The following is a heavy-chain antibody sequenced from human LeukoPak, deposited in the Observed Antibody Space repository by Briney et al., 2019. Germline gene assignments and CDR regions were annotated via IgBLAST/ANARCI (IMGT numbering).Heavy chain of an antibody. D-gene: IGHD3-10*01. Sequence: GRSLRLSCAASGFTFSSYAMHWVRQASGKGLEWVGRIRSKANSYATAYAASVKGRFTISRDDSKNTAYLQMNSLKTEDTAVYYCTRRVTMDPGYGMDVWGQGTTVTVSS. J-gene: IGHJ6*02. CDR3: TRRVTMDPGYGMDV. V-gene: IGHV3-73*01. CDR1: GFTFSSYA. CDR2: IRSKANSYAT.